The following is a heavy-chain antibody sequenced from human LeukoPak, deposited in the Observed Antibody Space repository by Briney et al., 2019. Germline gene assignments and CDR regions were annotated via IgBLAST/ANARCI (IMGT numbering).Heavy chain of an antibody. CDR1: GGSISSSSYY. J-gene: IGHJ4*02. V-gene: IGHV4-39*07. CDR2: IYYSGNT. Sequence: VKPSETLSLTCTVSGGSISSSSYYWGWMRQPPGKGLEWIGSIYYSGNTYYNPSLKSRVTISVDTSRKQFSLKLNSVTAADTAVYYCARQGFGSSYFDYWGQGTLVTVSS. D-gene: IGHD3-16*01. CDR3: ARQGFGSSYFDY.